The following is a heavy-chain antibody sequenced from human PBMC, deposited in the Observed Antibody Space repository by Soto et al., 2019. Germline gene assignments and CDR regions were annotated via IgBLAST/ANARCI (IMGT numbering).Heavy chain of an antibody. CDR1: GGSISSSSYY. Sequence: TLSLTCTVSGGSISSSSYYWGWIRQPPGKGLEWIGSIYYSGSTYYNPSLKSRVTISVDTSKNQFSLKLSSVTAADTAVYYCARQQVVVITSGYYYGMDVWGQGTTVTVSS. D-gene: IGHD3-22*01. CDR2: IYYSGST. V-gene: IGHV4-39*01. CDR3: ARQQVVVITSGYYYGMDV. J-gene: IGHJ6*02.